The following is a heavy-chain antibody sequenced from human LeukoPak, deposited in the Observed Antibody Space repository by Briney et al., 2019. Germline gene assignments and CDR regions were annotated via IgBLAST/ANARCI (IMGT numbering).Heavy chain of an antibody. D-gene: IGHD6-13*01. CDR1: GFTFSSYG. V-gene: IGHV3-30*18. CDR3: AKGGDSSWYFGY. CDR2: ISYDGSNK. Sequence: PGGSLRLSCAASGFTFSSYGMHWVRQAPGKGLEWVAVISYDGSNKYYADSVKGRFTISRDNSKNTLYLQMNSLRAEDTAVYYCAKGGDSSWYFGYWGQGTLVTVSS. J-gene: IGHJ4*02.